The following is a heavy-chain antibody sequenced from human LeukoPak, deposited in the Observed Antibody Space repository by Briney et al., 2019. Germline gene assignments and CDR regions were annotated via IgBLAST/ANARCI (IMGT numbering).Heavy chain of an antibody. D-gene: IGHD6-19*01. CDR1: GFTFSSYW. J-gene: IGHJ4*02. V-gene: IGHV3-7*03. Sequence: GGSLRLSCAASGFTFSSYWMSWVRQAPGKGLEWVANIKQDGSEKYYVDSVKGRFTISRDNAKNSLYLQMNSLRAEDTAVYYCARDIAVAGNYFDYWGQGTLVTVSS. CDR2: IKQDGSEK. CDR3: ARDIAVAGNYFDY.